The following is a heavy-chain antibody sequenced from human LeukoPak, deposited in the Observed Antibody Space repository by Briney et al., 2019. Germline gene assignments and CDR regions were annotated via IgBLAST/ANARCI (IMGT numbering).Heavy chain of an antibody. CDR2: IYPGDSDT. Sequence: GESLKISCKGSGYSFSNYWIGWVRQMPGKGLEWMGIIYPGDSDTRYSPSFQGQVTISADKSISTAYLQWSSLEASDTAIYYCARRGYSSSWYSDYWGQRTLVTVSS. V-gene: IGHV5-51*01. CDR3: ARRGYSSSWYSDY. D-gene: IGHD6-13*01. J-gene: IGHJ4*02. CDR1: GYSFSNYW.